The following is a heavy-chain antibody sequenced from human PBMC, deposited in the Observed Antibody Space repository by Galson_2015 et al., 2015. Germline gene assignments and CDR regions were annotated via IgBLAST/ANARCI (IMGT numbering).Heavy chain of an antibody. CDR2: IYWDDDK. CDR3: ARTIVVVITTYFDY. V-gene: IGHV2-5*02. CDR1: GFSLRTSGVG. D-gene: IGHD3-22*01. J-gene: IGHJ4*01. Sequence: PALVNPTRPLTLTCTFSGFSLRTSGVGVGWIRQPPGKALEWLALIYWDDDKRYSPSLKSRLTITKDTSKNQVVLTMTNMDPVDTATYYCARTIVVVITTYFDYWGQGTLVTVSS.